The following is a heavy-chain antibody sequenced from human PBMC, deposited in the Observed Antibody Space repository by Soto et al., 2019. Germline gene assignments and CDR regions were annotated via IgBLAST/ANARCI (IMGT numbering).Heavy chain of an antibody. Sequence: QVPLVQSGAEVKKPGASVSVSCKASGYSFTAYYIHWVRQAPGQGLEWMGWINPNTGVTNYAQKFQGRVTVTTATSINLVYMEVYRLRSDDTAVYYCSRARWTGTSYAFDIWGQGAMVTVAS. CDR2: INPNTGVT. J-gene: IGHJ3*02. CDR3: SRARWTGTSYAFDI. V-gene: IGHV1-2*02. D-gene: IGHD1-7*01. CDR1: GYSFTAYY.